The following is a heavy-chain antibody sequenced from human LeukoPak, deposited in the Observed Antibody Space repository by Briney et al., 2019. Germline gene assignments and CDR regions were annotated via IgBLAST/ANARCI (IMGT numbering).Heavy chain of an antibody. V-gene: IGHV4-31*03. CDR1: GGSISSGGYY. J-gene: IGHJ4*02. D-gene: IGHD3-9*01. CDR3: AGSFTYDILTGVPFDY. Sequence: PSETLSLTCTVSGGSISSGGYYWSWIRQHPGKGLEWIGYIYYSGSTYYNPSLKSRVTISVDTSENQFSLKLSSVTAADTAVYYCAGSFTYDILTGVPFDYWGQGTLVTVSS. CDR2: IYYSGST.